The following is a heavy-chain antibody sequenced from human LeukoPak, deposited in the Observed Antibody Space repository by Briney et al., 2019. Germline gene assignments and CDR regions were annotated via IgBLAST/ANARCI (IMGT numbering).Heavy chain of an antibody. V-gene: IGHV4-34*01. CDR3: ARGSYDYVWGSYRLYYFDY. J-gene: IGHJ4*02. D-gene: IGHD3-16*02. CDR1: GGSFSGYY. Sequence: SQTLSLTCAVYGGSFSGYYWSWIRHPPGKGLEWIGEINHSGSTNYNPSLKSRVTISVDTSKNQFSLKLSSVTAADTAVYYCARGSYDYVWGSYRLYYFDYWGQGTLVTVSS. CDR2: INHSGST.